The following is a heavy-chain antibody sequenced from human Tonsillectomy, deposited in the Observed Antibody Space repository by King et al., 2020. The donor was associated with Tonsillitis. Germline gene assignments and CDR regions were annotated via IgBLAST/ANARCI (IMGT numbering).Heavy chain of an antibody. CDR1: GFAFSNHG. Sequence: QLVQSGGGVVQPGRSLRLSCAASGFAFSNHGLHWVRQAPGKGLEWVAVIWYDGSSEHYADSVKGRFTISTDNSKNTLFLQMNSLRADDTAVYFCARDHGYHDSSGYSTYYYMDVWGKGTTVTVSS. CDR2: IWYDGSSE. V-gene: IGHV3-33*01. CDR3: ARDHGYHDSSGYSTYYYMDV. J-gene: IGHJ6*03. D-gene: IGHD3-22*01.